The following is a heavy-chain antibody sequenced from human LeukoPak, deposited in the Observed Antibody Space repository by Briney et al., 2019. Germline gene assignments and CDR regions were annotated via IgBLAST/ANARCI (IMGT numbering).Heavy chain of an antibody. V-gene: IGHV4-61*02. J-gene: IGHJ4*02. CDR1: GGSISSGSYY. CDR2: IYTSGST. Sequence: PSQTLSLTCTVSGGSISSGSYYWRWIRQPAGKGLEWIGRIYTSGSTNYNPSLKSRVTISVDTSKNQFSLKLSSVTAADTAVYYCARDLGVRGVREFDYWGQGTLVTVSS. CDR3: ARDLGVRGVREFDY. D-gene: IGHD3-10*01.